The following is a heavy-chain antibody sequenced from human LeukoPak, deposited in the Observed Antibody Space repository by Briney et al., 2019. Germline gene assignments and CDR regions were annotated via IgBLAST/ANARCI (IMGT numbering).Heavy chain of an antibody. Sequence: PGGSLRLSCAASGFTFDDYGMSWVRQAPGKGLEWVSGINWNGGSTGYADSVKGRFTISRDNAKNSLYLQMNSLRAEDTAVYYCAKDGITGTAYYYYYMDVWGKGTTVTVSS. J-gene: IGHJ6*03. CDR3: AKDGITGTAYYYYYMDV. D-gene: IGHD1-7*01. CDR1: GFTFDDYG. CDR2: INWNGGST. V-gene: IGHV3-20*04.